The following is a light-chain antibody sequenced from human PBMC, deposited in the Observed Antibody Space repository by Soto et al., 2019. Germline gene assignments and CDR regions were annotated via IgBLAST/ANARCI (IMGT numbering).Light chain of an antibody. CDR2: GAS. CDR1: QSVSSTF. J-gene: IGKJ1*01. Sequence: EVVLTQSPDTLSLSPGERATLSCRASQSVSSTFLAWYQQRPGQAPRLLIYGASSRATGIPDRFSGSVSGTDFTLTITRLEPEDFALYYCQQFGTSATFGQGTKVDIK. CDR3: QQFGTSAT. V-gene: IGKV3-20*01.